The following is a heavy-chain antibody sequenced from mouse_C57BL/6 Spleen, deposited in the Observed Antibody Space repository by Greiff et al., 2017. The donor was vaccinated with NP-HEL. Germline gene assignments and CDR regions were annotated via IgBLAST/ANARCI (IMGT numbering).Heavy chain of an antibody. CDR2: IDPSDSYT. D-gene: IGHD2-3*01. J-gene: IGHJ1*03. CDR3: VGRNGYYKDYWYFDV. V-gene: IGHV1-69*01. Sequence: VQLQQSGAELVMPGASVKLSCKASGYTFTSYWMHWVKQRPGQGLEWIGEIDPSDSYTNYNQKFKDKSTLTVDKSSSTAYMQLSSLTSEDSAVYYCVGRNGYYKDYWYFDVWVTGTTVTVSS. CDR1: GYTFTSYW.